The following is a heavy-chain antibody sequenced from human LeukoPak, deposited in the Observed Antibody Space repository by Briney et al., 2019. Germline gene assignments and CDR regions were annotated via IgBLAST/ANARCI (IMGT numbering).Heavy chain of an antibody. Sequence: SDTLSLTCTVSGDSIKEFYWTWIRQPLGKGLQWIGEVYYSESTHYNPFLKSRVTISIDTSKNEFSLRLTSVTAADTAVYYCARELDGNGGWFDPWGQGTLVTVSS. J-gene: IGHJ5*02. V-gene: IGHV4-59*01. CDR2: VYYSEST. D-gene: IGHD5-24*01. CDR3: ARELDGNGGWFDP. CDR1: GDSIKEFY.